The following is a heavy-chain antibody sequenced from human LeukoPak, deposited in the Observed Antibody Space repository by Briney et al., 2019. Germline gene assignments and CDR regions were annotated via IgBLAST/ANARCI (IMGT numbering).Heavy chain of an antibody. J-gene: IGHJ4*02. CDR3: ARDRGGVAPFEY. Sequence: AASVKVSCKASVYTFTSYYMHWVRQAPGQGLEWMGIINPSGGSTSYAQKFQGRVTMTRDTSTSTVYMELSSLRSEDTAVYYCARDRGGVAPFEYWGQGTLVTVSS. V-gene: IGHV1-46*01. CDR2: INPSGGST. D-gene: IGHD3-16*01. CDR1: VYTFTSYY.